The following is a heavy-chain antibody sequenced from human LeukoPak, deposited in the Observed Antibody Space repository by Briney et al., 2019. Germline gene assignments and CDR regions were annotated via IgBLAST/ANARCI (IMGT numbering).Heavy chain of an antibody. Sequence: GRPPRLSCTASGFTFSNYNMHWVRQAPGKGLEWVAVISYDGSDKYYADSVKGRFTISRDNSKSTLYLQMNRLRAEDTAVYYCASFAVLAWHWIDNWGQGTLVIVSS. J-gene: IGHJ4*02. CDR2: ISYDGSDK. V-gene: IGHV3-30*01. D-gene: IGHD3-3*01. CDR1: GFTFSNYN. CDR3: ASFAVLAWHWIDN.